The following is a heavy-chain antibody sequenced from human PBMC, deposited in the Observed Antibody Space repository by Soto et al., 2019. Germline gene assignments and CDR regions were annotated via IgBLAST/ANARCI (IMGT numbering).Heavy chain of an antibody. CDR1: GYTLTELS. D-gene: IGHD1-26*01. CDR2: FDPEDGET. J-gene: IGHJ5*02. V-gene: IGHV1-24*01. CDR3: ATLQTSGSYSNWFDP. Sequence: ASVKVSCKVSGYTLTELSMHWVRQAPGKGLEWMGGFDPEDGETIYAQKFQGRVTMTEDTSTDTAYMELSSLRSEDTAVYYCATLQTSGSYSNWFDPWGQGTRVTVSS.